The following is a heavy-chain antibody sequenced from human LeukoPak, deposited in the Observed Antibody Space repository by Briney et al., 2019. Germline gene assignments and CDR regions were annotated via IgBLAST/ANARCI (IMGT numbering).Heavy chain of an antibody. Sequence: GGSLRLSCAASGFTFSSYGMHWVRQAPGKGLEWVAFIRYDGSNKYYADSVKGRFTISRDNSKNTLYLQMNSLRAEDTAVYYCAKDENRFHGGDLRVDYWGQGTLVTVSS. D-gene: IGHD2-21*01. V-gene: IGHV3-30*02. J-gene: IGHJ4*02. CDR1: GFTFSSYG. CDR3: AKDENRFHGGDLRVDY. CDR2: IRYDGSNK.